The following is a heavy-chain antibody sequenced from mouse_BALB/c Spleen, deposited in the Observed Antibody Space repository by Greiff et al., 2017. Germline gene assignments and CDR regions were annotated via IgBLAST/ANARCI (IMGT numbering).Heavy chain of an antibody. CDR1: GYSFTSYW. V-gene: IGHV1-69*02. D-gene: IGHD3-2*01. Sequence: VQLQQPGAELVKPGASVKLSCKASGYSFTSYWMHWVKQRPGQGLEWIGEIDPSDSYTNYNQKFKGKATLTVDKSSSTAYMQRSSLTSEDSAVYYCARGSSDSSGYVGAMDYWGQGTSVTVAS. CDR3: ARGSSDSSGYVGAMDY. CDR2: IDPSDSYT. J-gene: IGHJ4*01.